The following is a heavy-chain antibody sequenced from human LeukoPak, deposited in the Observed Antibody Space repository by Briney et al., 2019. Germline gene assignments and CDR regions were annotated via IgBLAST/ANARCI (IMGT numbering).Heavy chain of an antibody. CDR1: GFTFSRYA. V-gene: IGHV3-64*04. CDR2: INDNGGRT. CDR3: AGDYEGNLAFDI. Sequence: GGSLRLSCSASGFTFSRYAMHWVRQAPGKGLEYVSGINDNGGRTHYGDSVKGRFSISRDNVRNSLYLQMNSLRAEDTAVYYCAGDYEGNLAFDIWGQGTMVTVSS. J-gene: IGHJ3*02. D-gene: IGHD4-23*01.